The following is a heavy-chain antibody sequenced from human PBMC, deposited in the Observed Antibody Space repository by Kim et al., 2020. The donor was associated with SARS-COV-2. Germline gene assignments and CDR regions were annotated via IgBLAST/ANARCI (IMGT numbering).Heavy chain of an antibody. CDR1: GGTFSSYA. CDR3: ARAYSGYGMDV. D-gene: IGHD1-26*01. Sequence: SVKVSCKASGGTFSSYAISWVRQAPGQGLEWMGRIIPILGIANYAQKFQGRVTITADKSTSTAYMELSSLRSEDTAVYYCARAYSGYGMDVWGQGTTVTVSS. V-gene: IGHV1-69*04. CDR2: IIPILGIA. J-gene: IGHJ6*02.